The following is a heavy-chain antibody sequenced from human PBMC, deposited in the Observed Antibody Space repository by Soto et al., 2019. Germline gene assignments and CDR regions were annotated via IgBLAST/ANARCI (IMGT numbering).Heavy chain of an antibody. CDR2: ISGRGDTI. CDR3: AKHRYCSGECSEGFAY. CDR1: GFIFSSYA. Sequence: EVQLLESGGGLVQPGGSLRLSCAASGFIFSSYAMNWVRHTQGKGLDWVSGISGRGDTIHYADSVKGRFTMSRDNAQNTLYLQMNSLRAEDTAVYYCAKHRYCSGECSEGFAYWGQGTLVIVSS. D-gene: IGHD2-15*01. J-gene: IGHJ4*02. V-gene: IGHV3-23*01.